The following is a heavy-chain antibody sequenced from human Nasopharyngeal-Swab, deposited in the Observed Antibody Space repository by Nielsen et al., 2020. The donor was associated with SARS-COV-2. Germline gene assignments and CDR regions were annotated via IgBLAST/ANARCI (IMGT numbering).Heavy chain of an antibody. J-gene: IGHJ5*02. CDR2: INAGNGNT. CDR3: PRDQYYDFWSGYSRGLGWFDP. Sequence: WVRPAPGQRLEWMGRINAGNGNTKSSPKFQGRVTITRDTSASTAYMELSSLRSEDTAVYYFPRDQYYDFWSGYSRGLGWFDPWGQGTLVTVSS. V-gene: IGHV1-3*01. D-gene: IGHD3-3*01.